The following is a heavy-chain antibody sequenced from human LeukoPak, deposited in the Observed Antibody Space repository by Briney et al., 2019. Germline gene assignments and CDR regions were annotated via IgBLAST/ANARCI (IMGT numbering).Heavy chain of an antibody. CDR3: ARLGVDSSSWYFYYYGMDV. D-gene: IGHD6-13*01. V-gene: IGHV4-59*01. CDR1: GGSISSYY. Sequence: SETLSLTCTVSGGSISSYYWSWIRQPPGKGLEWIGYIYYSGSTNYNPSLKSRVTISVDTSKNQFSLKLSSVTAADTAVYYCARLGVDSSSWYFYYYGMDVWGQGTTVTVSS. CDR2: IYYSGST. J-gene: IGHJ6*02.